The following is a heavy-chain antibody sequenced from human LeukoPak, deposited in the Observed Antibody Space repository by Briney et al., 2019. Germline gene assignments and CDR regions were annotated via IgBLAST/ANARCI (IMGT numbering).Heavy chain of an antibody. CDR2: INPSGGST. V-gene: IGHV1-46*01. CDR3: ATTGTDRKTPDY. J-gene: IGHJ4*02. Sequence: ASVTVSCKASGYTFTSYYMHWVRQAPGQGLEWMGIINPSGGSTSYAQKLQGRVTMTRDMSTSTVYMELSSLRSEDTAVYYCATTGTDRKTPDYWGQGTLVTVSS. CDR1: GYTFTSYY. D-gene: IGHD1-1*01.